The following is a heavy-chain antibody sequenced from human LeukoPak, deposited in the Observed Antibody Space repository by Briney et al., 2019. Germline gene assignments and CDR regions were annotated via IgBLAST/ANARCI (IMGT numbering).Heavy chain of an antibody. CDR3: ARDFQLSGYPGLSDY. CDR2: ISSSSSYI. Sequence: NPGGSLRLSCAASGLTFISYSMNWVRQAPGKGMEWVSSISSSSSYIYYADSVKGRFTISRDNAKNSLYLQMNSLRAEDTAVYYCARDFQLSGYPGLSDYWGQGTVVTVSS. V-gene: IGHV3-21*01. J-gene: IGHJ4*02. D-gene: IGHD3-22*01. CDR1: GLTFISYS.